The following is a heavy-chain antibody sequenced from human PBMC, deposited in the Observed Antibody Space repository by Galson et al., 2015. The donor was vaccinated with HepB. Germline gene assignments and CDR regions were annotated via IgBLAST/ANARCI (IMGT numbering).Heavy chain of an antibody. CDR3: ARHSAPGYSSSFYYYMDV. J-gene: IGHJ6*03. Sequence: QSGAEVKKPGESLKISCKGSGSNFITYWIGWARQMPGKGLEWMGRIDPSDSYTNYSPSFQGHVTISADKSISTAYLQWSSLKASDTAMYYCARHSAPGYSSSFYYYMDVWGKGTTVTVSS. CDR1: GSNFITYW. D-gene: IGHD6-13*01. CDR2: IDPSDSYT. V-gene: IGHV5-10-1*01.